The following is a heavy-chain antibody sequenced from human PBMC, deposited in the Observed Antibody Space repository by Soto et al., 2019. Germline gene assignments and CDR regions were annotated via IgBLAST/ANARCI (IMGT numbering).Heavy chain of an antibody. CDR3: THRGAN. CDR1: GVTFNSSA. CDR2: IKSKTDGGAI. J-gene: IGHJ4*02. V-gene: IGHV3-15*07. Sequence: GXSLQLSCAASGVTFNSSAINWVVQAPGKGLEWVGRIKSKTDGGAIDYAAPVKGRFSISRDDSKNTLHLQMNSLKLEDTAVYYCTHRGANWGQGTLVTVSS. D-gene: IGHD3-10*01.